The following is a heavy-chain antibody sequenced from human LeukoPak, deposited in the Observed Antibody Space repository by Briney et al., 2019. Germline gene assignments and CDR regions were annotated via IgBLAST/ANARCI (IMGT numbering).Heavy chain of an antibody. CDR2: INPNTGGT. D-gene: IGHD2-15*01. CDR3: AKDYGSGGSRLYNWFDP. CDR1: GYTFTGYF. J-gene: IGHJ5*02. V-gene: IGHV1-2*02. Sequence: ASVKVSCKASGYTFTGYFVHWVRQAPGQGLQWMGWINPNTGGTNYAQKFQGRVTMTRDTSISTAYMELSRLRSDDTAVYYCAKDYGSGGSRLYNWFDPWGQGTLVTVSS.